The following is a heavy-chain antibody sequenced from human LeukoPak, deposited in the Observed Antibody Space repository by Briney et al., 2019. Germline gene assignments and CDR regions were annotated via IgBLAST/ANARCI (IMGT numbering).Heavy chain of an antibody. Sequence: SETLSLTCTVSGGSISSGGYYWSWIRQPPGKGLEWIGYIYYSGSTNYNPSLKSRATISVDTSKKQFSLKLSSVTAADTAVYYCARVGYCSGGSCFFDYWGQGTLVTVSS. CDR1: GGSISSGGYY. D-gene: IGHD2-15*01. V-gene: IGHV4-61*08. CDR3: ARVGYCSGGSCFFDY. CDR2: IYYSGST. J-gene: IGHJ4*02.